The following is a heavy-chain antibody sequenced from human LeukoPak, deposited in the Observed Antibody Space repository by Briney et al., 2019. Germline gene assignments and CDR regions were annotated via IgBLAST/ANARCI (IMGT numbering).Heavy chain of an antibody. CDR3: ARDHPPYYYDSSGYPNYFDY. Sequence: GGSLRLSCAASGFTFSSYSMNWVRQAPGKGLEWVSSISSSSSYIYYADSVKGRFTISRDNAKNSLYLQMNSLRAEDTAVHYCARDHPPYYYDSSGYPNYFDYWGQGTLVTVSS. CDR1: GFTFSSYS. CDR2: ISSSSSYI. V-gene: IGHV3-21*01. D-gene: IGHD3-22*01. J-gene: IGHJ4*02.